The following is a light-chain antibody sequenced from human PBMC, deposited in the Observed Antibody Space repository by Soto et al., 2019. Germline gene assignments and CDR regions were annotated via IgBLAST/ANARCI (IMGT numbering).Light chain of an antibody. Sequence: EIVWTQSPATLSSFPGDRVTLSCRASQYINTRLAWYQHRPGQAPRLLIYQTSLRAAGIPARFSASGSGTDFTLTISDVQPEDFAIYYCHQRQSRPRTFGQVTNVDIK. CDR3: HQRQSRPRT. J-gene: IGKJ1*01. V-gene: IGKV3-11*01. CDR2: QTS. CDR1: QYINTR.